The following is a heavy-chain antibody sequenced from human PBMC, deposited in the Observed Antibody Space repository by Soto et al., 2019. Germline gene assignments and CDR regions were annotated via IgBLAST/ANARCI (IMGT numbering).Heavy chain of an antibody. CDR2: IDWDDDK. J-gene: IGHJ4*02. CDR3: ARKLTGDQSFDY. V-gene: IGHV2-70*01. CDR1: GFSLSTSGMC. D-gene: IGHD1-20*01. Sequence: SGPTLVNPTQTLTLTCTFSGFSLSTSGMCVTWIRQPPGKALEWLALIDWDDDKYYSTSLKTRLIISKDTSKNQVVLTMTNMDPVDTATYYCARKLTGDQSFDYWGQGTLVTVSS.